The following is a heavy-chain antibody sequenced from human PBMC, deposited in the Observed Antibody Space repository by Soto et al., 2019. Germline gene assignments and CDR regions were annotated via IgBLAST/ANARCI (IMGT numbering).Heavy chain of an antibody. Sequence: VLPHRHSSAAAEFKCINVGGNWIRQAQGKGLEWVGRIKGETDGGTTDYATPVKGRFIISKHDSEDTLYLQMNSLKAEDTAVYYCTTDSPYRTSSSDNWGQGTLVTVSS. CDR3: TTDSPYRTSSSDN. D-gene: IGHD6-6*01. CDR1: EFKCINVG. CDR2: IKGETDGGTT. V-gene: IGHV3-15*07. J-gene: IGHJ4*02.